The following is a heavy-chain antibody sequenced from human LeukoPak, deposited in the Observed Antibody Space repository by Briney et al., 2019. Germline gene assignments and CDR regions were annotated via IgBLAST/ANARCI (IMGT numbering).Heavy chain of an antibody. D-gene: IGHD6-19*01. J-gene: IGHJ4*02. Sequence: GGSLRLSCAASGFTFSSYGMHWVRQAPGKGLEWVAVIWFDGSNKYYVDSVKGRFTISRENAKSSLYLQMNSLRVADTAVYYCVRAPPGTGWLIDHWGQGTLVAVSS. V-gene: IGHV3-33*01. CDR2: IWFDGSNK. CDR1: GFTFSSYG. CDR3: VRAPPGTGWLIDH.